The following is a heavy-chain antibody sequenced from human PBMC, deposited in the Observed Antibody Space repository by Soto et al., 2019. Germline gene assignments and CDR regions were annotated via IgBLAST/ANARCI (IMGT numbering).Heavy chain of an antibody. D-gene: IGHD3-10*01. CDR3: ARGVTMVRGVIHTPYFDY. J-gene: IGHJ4*02. Sequence: QVQLQESGPGLVKPSQTLSLTCTVSGGSISSGGYYWSWIRQHPGKGLEWIGYIYYSGSTYYNPSLKSRVTISIDTSKNQFSLKLSSVTAADTAVYYCARGVTMVRGVIHTPYFDYWGPGTLVTVSS. CDR2: IYYSGST. CDR1: GGSISSGGYY. V-gene: IGHV4-31*03.